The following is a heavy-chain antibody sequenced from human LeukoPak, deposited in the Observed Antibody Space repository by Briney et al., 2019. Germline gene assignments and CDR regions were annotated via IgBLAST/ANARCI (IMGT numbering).Heavy chain of an antibody. D-gene: IGHD6-19*01. Sequence: DPSETLSLTCTVSGGSISSNYWSWIRQPPGKGLEWIGYIYYSGSTDYNPSLKSRVTMSVDTSKNQFSLKLRSLTAADTAVYYCARGGWSMDYWGQGTLVTVSS. CDR1: GGSISSNY. CDR3: ARGGWSMDY. V-gene: IGHV4-59*01. CDR2: IYYSGST. J-gene: IGHJ4*02.